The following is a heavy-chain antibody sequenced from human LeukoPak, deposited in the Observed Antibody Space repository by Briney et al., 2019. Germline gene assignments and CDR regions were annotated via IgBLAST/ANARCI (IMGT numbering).Heavy chain of an antibody. D-gene: IGHD2-2*01. CDR3: ARREGYCSSTSCSLEY. V-gene: IGHV1-2*02. CDR1: GYTFTGYY. J-gene: IGHJ4*02. CDR2: INPNSGGT. Sequence: ASVKVSCKASGYTFTGYYMHWVRQAPGQGLEWMGWINPNSGGTNYAQKFQGRVTMTRDTSISTAYMELSRLRSDDTAVYYCARREGYCSSTSCSLEYWGQGTLVTVSS.